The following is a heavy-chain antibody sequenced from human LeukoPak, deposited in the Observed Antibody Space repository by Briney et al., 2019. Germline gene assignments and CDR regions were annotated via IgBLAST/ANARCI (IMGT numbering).Heavy chain of an antibody. D-gene: IGHD2-2*02. V-gene: IGHV3-30-3*01. CDR2: ISYDGSNK. CDR1: GFTFSSYA. CDR3: AKDGVDNVVVPAAINYYYYMDV. J-gene: IGHJ6*03. Sequence: GGSLRLSCAASGFTFSSYAMHWVRQAPGKGLEWVAVISYDGSNKYYADSVKGRFTISRDNSKNTLNLQMNSLRAEDTAVYYCAKDGVDNVVVPAAINYYYYMDVWGKGTTVTVSS.